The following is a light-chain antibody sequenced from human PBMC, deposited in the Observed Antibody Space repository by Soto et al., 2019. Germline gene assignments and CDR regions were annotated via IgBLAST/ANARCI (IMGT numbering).Light chain of an antibody. CDR2: GAS. CDR1: QSVSSN. Sequence: EIVMTQSPATLSVSPGERATLSCRASQSVSSNLAWYQQKPGQAPRLLIYGASTRATGIPARFRGSGSGTAFTLTISIRQSEDFAVDYCKQYNNWPPGTFGQGTKVEI. J-gene: IGKJ2*02. V-gene: IGKV3D-15*01. CDR3: KQYNNWPPGT.